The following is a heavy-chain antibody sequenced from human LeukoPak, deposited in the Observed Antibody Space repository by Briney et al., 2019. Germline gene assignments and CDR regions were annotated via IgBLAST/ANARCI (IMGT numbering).Heavy chain of an antibody. D-gene: IGHD3-10*01. CDR1: GFTFSSYG. CDR3: ARDYYGSGSQVPVDYFDY. J-gene: IGHJ4*02. CDR2: ISYGGSNK. Sequence: GGSLRLSCAASGFTFSSYGMHWVRQAPGKGLEWVAVISYGGSNKYYADSVKGRFTISRDNAKNSLYLQMNSLRAEDTAVYYCARDYYGSGSQVPVDYFDYWGQGTLVTVSS. V-gene: IGHV3-30*12.